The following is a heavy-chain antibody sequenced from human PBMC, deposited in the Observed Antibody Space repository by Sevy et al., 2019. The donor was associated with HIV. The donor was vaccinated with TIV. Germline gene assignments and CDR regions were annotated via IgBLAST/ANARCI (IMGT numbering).Heavy chain of an antibody. CDR3: ARDPIAVAGTLNYFDY. Sequence: GGSLRLSCAASGFTFSSYSMNWVRQPPGKGLEWVSYISGSSSTIYYADSVKGRFTISRDNAKNSLYLQMNSLRADDMAVYYCARDPIAVAGTLNYFDYWGQGTLVTVSS. V-gene: IGHV3-48*01. CDR2: ISGSSSTI. CDR1: GFTFSSYS. D-gene: IGHD6-19*01. J-gene: IGHJ4*02.